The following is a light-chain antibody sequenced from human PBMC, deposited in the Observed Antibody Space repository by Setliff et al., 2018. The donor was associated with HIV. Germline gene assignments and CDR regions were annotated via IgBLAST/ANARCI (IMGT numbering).Light chain of an antibody. V-gene: IGLV1-40*01. J-gene: IGLJ1*01. CDR1: SSNIGAGFD. CDR3: QSYDSSLSGYV. CDR2: SFT. Sequence: QSVLTQPPSVSGAQGPRVTISCTGSSSNIGAGFDVHWYKQFPGTAPKLLIYSFTNRPSGVPDRFSGSKSGTSASLAIAGLQAEDEADYYCQSYDSSLSGYVFGTGTQLTVL.